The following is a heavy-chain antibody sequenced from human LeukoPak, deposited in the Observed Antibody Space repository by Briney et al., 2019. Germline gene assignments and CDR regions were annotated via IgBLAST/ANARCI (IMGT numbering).Heavy chain of an antibody. D-gene: IGHD1-26*01. CDR3: ARVSVGAAKYYYYYYYMDV. Sequence: GASVKVSCKASGYTFTGDDIHWVRQAPGQGLEWMGWINPNSGGTNYAQKFQGRATMTRDTSISTAYMELSRLRSDDTAVYYCARVSVGAAKYYYYYYYMDVWGKGTTVTVSS. CDR1: GYTFTGDD. J-gene: IGHJ6*03. V-gene: IGHV1-2*02. CDR2: INPNSGGT.